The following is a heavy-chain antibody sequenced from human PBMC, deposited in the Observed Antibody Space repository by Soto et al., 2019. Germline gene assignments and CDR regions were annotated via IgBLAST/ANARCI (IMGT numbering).Heavy chain of an antibody. CDR1: GYTFTNYG. Sequence: QVQLVQSGAEVKKPGASVKVSCKASGYTFTNYGINWVRQAPGQGLEWLGWVSAYNGERRYAQRVQARVLMTTDPSTTTAYMELRSLRSDDTAVYYCSRGTSIPASGDYWGQGTLVTVSS. J-gene: IGHJ4*01. CDR3: SRGTSIPASGDY. V-gene: IGHV1-18*01. CDR2: VSAYNGER. D-gene: IGHD6-6*01.